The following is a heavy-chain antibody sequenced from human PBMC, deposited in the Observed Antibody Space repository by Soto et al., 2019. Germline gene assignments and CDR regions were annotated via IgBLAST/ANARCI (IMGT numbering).Heavy chain of an antibody. J-gene: IGHJ6*02. V-gene: IGHV1-2*02. Sequence: GASVKVSCKASGYTFTGYYMHWVRQAPGQGLEWMGWINPNSGGTNYAQKFQGRVTMTRDTSIGTAYMELSRLRSDDTAVYYCARSHDYGDPMYYYYYGMDVWGQGTTVTVSS. D-gene: IGHD4-17*01. CDR3: ARSHDYGDPMYYYYYGMDV. CDR1: GYTFTGYY. CDR2: INPNSGGT.